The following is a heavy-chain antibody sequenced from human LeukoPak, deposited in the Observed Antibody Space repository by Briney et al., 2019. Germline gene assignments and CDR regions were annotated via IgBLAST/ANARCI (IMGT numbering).Heavy chain of an antibody. CDR3: ARLEPANWGSGPDY. J-gene: IGHJ4*02. Sequence: SETLSLTCTVSGGSISGYYWSWIRQPAGGVLESIGRIYSTGTTTYNASLRSRVTISVDQSKSQFSLKLTSVTAADTAVYYCARLEPANWGSGPDYWGQGTLVTVSS. CDR1: GGSISGYY. CDR2: IYSTGTT. D-gene: IGHD7-27*01. V-gene: IGHV4-4*07.